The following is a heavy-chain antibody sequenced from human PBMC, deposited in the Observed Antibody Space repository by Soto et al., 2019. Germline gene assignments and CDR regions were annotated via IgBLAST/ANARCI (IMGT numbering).Heavy chain of an antibody. CDR3: ARGRGRGDYGDYNVNDAFDI. CDR1: GGTFSSYA. Sequence: SVKVSCKASGGTFSSYAISWVRQAPGQGLEWMGGIIPIFGTANYAQKFQGRVTITADESTSTAYMELSSLRSEDTAVFYCARGRGRGDYGDYNVNDAFDIWGQGTMFTVSS. V-gene: IGHV1-69*13. CDR2: IIPIFGTA. D-gene: IGHD4-17*01. J-gene: IGHJ3*02.